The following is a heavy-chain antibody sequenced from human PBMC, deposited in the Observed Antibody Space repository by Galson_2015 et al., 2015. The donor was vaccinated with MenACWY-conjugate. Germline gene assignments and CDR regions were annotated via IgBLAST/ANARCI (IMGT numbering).Heavy chain of an antibody. J-gene: IGHJ4*02. Sequence: SLRLSCAASGFTFGTSWLTWVRQAPGKGLEWVAHIKGDGSETYYADSMRGRFTISRDNAKNSLFLQMNNLRAEDTAVYFCARGHWGRDYWGQGTLVTVSS. CDR1: GFTFGTSW. D-gene: IGHD7-27*01. CDR3: ARGHWGRDY. CDR2: IKGDGSET. V-gene: IGHV3-7*03.